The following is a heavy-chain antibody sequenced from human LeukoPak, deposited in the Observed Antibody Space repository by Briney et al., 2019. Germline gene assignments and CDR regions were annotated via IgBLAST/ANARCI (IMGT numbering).Heavy chain of an antibody. Sequence: PGGSLRLSWAASGFTFSTYAMSWIRQPPGKGLEWIGYIYYSGTTNYNPSLKSRVTISVDTSKNQFSLKLSSVTAADTAVYYCARGSSGVRGVPSLDYWGQGTLVTVSS. V-gene: IGHV4-59*01. CDR1: GFTFSTYA. CDR2: IYYSGTT. CDR3: ARGSSGVRGVPSLDY. J-gene: IGHJ4*02. D-gene: IGHD3-10*01.